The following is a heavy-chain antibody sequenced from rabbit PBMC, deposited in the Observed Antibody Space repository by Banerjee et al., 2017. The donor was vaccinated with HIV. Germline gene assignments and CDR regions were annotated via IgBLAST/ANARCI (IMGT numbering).Heavy chain of an antibody. V-gene: IGHV1S40*01. CDR3: ARIWANDNNYPTSLDL. CDR1: GFSFSSDT. CDR2: IYSGNSGNT. J-gene: IGHJ6*01. D-gene: IGHD3-1*01. Sequence: QSLEESGGDLVKPGASLTLTCTASGFSFSSDTMCWVRQAPGKGLEWIACIYSGNSGNTYYATWAKGRFTISKTSSTTVTLQMTSLTAADTATYFCARIWANDNNYPTSLDLWGQGTLVTVS.